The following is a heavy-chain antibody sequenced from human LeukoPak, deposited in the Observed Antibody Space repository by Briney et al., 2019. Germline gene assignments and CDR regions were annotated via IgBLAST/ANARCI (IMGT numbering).Heavy chain of an antibody. V-gene: IGHV3-7*03. D-gene: IGHD6-6*01. CDR3: ARSSYSSSSSV. Sequence: GGSLRLSCAVSGFTFSGFWMSWSRRAPGKGLWWVASINSDGSEGYYADVVKGRFTISRDNAKNSLYLQINSLRAEDTAVYYCARSSYSSSSSVWGQGTMVTVSS. CDR2: INSDGSEG. J-gene: IGHJ3*01. CDR1: GFTFSGFW.